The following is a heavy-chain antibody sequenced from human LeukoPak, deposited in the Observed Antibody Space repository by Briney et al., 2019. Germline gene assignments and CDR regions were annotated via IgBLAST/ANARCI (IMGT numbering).Heavy chain of an antibody. V-gene: IGHV3-48*04. J-gene: IGHJ6*03. Sequence: GGSLRLSCAASGFTFSRYSMNWVRQAPEKGLEWVSYISSKNVIYYADSVKGRFTISRDNAKNSLYLQMNSLRAEDTAVYYCARPLESYYYMDVWGKGTTVTVSS. CDR3: ARPLESYYYMDV. CDR1: GFTFSRYS. CDR2: ISSKNVI. D-gene: IGHD3-3*01.